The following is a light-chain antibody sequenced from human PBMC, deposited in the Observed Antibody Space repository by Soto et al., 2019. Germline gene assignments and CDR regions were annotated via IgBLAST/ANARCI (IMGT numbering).Light chain of an antibody. CDR2: AAP. J-gene: IGKJ5*01. V-gene: IGKV1-39*01. CDR3: QQSYTTPTT. CDR1: QTIDNY. Sequence: DIQMTQTPSSLSASVGDRVTITCRASQTIDNYLVWYQHEPGKAPKLLIYAAPSLQSGVPSTFSGRGSGTDFSLTISILQPEDFATYYCQQSYTTPTTFGQGTRLEIK.